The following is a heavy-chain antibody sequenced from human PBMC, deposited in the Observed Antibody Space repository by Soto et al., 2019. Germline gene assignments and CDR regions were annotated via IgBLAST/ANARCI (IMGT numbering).Heavy chain of an antibody. V-gene: IGHV3-21*01. CDR1: GFTFSSYS. CDR2: ISSISSYI. D-gene: IGHD3-10*01. CDR3: ARDPGVWFGELPYYAYGMDV. J-gene: IGHJ6*02. Sequence: GGSLRLSCAASGFTFSSYSMNWVRQAPGKGLEWVSSISSISSYIYYADSVKGRLIISRDNAKNSLYLQMNSLRAEDTAVYYGARDPGVWFGELPYYAYGMDVWGQGTTVTVSS.